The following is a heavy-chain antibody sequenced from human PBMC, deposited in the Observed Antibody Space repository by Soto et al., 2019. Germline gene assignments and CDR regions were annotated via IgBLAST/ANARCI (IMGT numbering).Heavy chain of an antibody. J-gene: IGHJ4*02. Sequence: EVQLLESGGGLVRPGGSLKLSCAASGFTFSSYPMKWVRQGPGKGLEWGSTIGGSGTGFNTDYADSVKGRFVISRDNSKNTVYLQMNSLRAEDTALYYCARVAPYCSTTTCYIDSWGQGILVTVSS. CDR1: GFTFSSYP. CDR3: ARVAPYCSTTTCYIDS. D-gene: IGHD2-2*01. V-gene: IGHV3-23*01. CDR2: IGGSGTGFNT.